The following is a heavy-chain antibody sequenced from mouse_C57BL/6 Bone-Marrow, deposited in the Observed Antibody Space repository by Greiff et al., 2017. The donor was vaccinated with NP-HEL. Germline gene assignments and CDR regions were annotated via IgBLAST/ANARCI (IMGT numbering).Heavy chain of an antibody. Sequence: QVQLQQSGPGLVQPSQSLSITCTVSGFSLTSYGVHWVRQSPGKGLEWLGVIWSGGSTDYNAAFISRLSISKDNSKSQVFFKMNSLQADDTAIYYCARERSYYYGNWYFDVWGTGTTVTVSS. CDR1: GFSLTSYG. J-gene: IGHJ1*03. CDR3: ARERSYYYGNWYFDV. D-gene: IGHD1-1*01. V-gene: IGHV2-2*01. CDR2: IWSGGST.